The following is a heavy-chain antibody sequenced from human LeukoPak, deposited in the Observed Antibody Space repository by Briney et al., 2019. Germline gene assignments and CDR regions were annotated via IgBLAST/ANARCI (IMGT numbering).Heavy chain of an antibody. J-gene: IGHJ4*02. D-gene: IGHD3-3*01. CDR3: ARQASQLVYDFWSGYDYYFDY. CDR2: MNPNSGNT. V-gene: IGHV1-8*03. CDR1: GYTFTSYD. Sequence: ASVKVSCKASGYTFTSYDINWVRQATGQGLEWMGWMNPNSGNTGYAQKFQGRVTITRNTSISTAYMELSSLRSEDTAVYYCARQASQLVYDFWSGYDYYFDYWGQGTLVAVSS.